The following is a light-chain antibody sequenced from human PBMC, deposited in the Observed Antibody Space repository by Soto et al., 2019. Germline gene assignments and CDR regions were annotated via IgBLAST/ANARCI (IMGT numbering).Light chain of an antibody. V-gene: IGKV1-33*01. Sequence: DIQMTQSPSSLSASVGDRVTITCRASQDISNYLNWYQQKPGKAPKLLIYDASNLETGVTSRFSGSGSGTDFTLTISSLQPEDFATYYCQQYDSYPLTFGEGTKVEIK. J-gene: IGKJ4*01. CDR3: QQYDSYPLT. CDR2: DAS. CDR1: QDISNY.